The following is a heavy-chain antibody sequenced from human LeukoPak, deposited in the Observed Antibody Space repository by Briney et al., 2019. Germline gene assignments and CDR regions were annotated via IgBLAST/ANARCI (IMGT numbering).Heavy chain of an antibody. Sequence: SETLSLTCTVSGGSLFSYYWSWIRQPPGKGLEWMGDIYYSGSTNYNPSLKSRVTISVDTSKNQFSLRVSSVTAADTAVYYCARHLNNCGDDCYIFDYWGQGTLVTVSS. CDR1: GGSLFSYY. V-gene: IGHV4-59*08. D-gene: IGHD2-21*01. CDR2: IYYSGST. CDR3: ARHLNNCGDDCYIFDY. J-gene: IGHJ4*02.